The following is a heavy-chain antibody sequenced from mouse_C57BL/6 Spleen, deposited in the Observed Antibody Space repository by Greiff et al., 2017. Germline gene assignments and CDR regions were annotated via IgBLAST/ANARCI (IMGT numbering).Heavy chain of an antibody. CDR3: ARESTTVVADWYFDV. Sequence: EVQLQQSGAELVKPGASVKLSCTASGFNIKDYYMHWVKQRTEQGLEWIGRIDPEDGETKYAPKFQGKATITADTSSNTAYLQLSSLTSEATAVYYCARESTTVVADWYFDVWGTGTTVTVSS. V-gene: IGHV14-2*01. CDR2: IDPEDGET. D-gene: IGHD1-1*01. CDR1: GFNIKDYY. J-gene: IGHJ1*03.